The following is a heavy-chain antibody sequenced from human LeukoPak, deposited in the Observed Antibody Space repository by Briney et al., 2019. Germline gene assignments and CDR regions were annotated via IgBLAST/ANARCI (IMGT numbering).Heavy chain of an antibody. J-gene: IGHJ5*02. CDR3: ARGNSDYDHDH. D-gene: IGHD5-12*01. CDR1: GFTFSRYS. CDR2: ISTTSRYI. Sequence: GGSLRLSCAASGFTFSRYSMNWVRQAPGKGLGWVSSISTTSRYIYYADSVQGRFTVTRDNAKNSLSLQMNSLRADDTAVYYCARGNSDYDHDHWGQGTLVTVSS. V-gene: IGHV3-21*01.